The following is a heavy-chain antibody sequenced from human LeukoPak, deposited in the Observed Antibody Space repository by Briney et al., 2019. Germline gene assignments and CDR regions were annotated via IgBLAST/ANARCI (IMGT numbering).Heavy chain of an antibody. J-gene: IGHJ5*02. CDR2: TSYDEGS. Sequence: SETLSLTCTVSRYSIGRGYFWGWIRQPPGKGLEGIGSTSYDEGSNYNRSLKNRVTISVDISENQFPLKLNSVTAADTAVYFCARGGSGTYYNWAGWFDPWGQGTLVTVSS. V-gene: IGHV4-38-2*02. D-gene: IGHD3-10*01. CDR3: ARGGSGTYYNWAGWFDP. CDR1: RYSIGRGYF.